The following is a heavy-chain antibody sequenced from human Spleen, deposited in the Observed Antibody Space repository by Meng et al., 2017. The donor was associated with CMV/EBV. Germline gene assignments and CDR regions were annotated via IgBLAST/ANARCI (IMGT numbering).Heavy chain of an antibody. J-gene: IGHJ4*02. CDR1: GYSFAMCW. V-gene: IGHV5-51*01. D-gene: IGHD2-21*02. CDR3: ATRRPDYYFHY. CDR2: IHPGDSDT. Sequence: CKGWGYSFAMCWIGWVRQMPGKGLEWMGIIHPGDSDTAYSPSFRGQVTFSADKSISTAYLHWSSLKASDTAIYYCATRRPDYYFHYWGQGTLVTVSS.